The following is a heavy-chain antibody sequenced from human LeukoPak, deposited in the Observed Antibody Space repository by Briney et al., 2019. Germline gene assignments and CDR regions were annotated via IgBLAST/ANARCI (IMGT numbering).Heavy chain of an antibody. CDR3: ANRGYCSGGRCYWFFQH. J-gene: IGHJ1*01. CDR1: GFTFSDYT. CDR2: ISGSGNNT. Sequence: GGSLRLSCAASGFTFSDYTMSWVRQAPGKGLEWVSIISGSGNNTYYADSVRGRFTISRDDSKNTLYLQMNTLRAEDTAVYYCANRGYCSGGRCYWFFQHWGQGTLVIVSS. V-gene: IGHV3-23*01. D-gene: IGHD2-15*01.